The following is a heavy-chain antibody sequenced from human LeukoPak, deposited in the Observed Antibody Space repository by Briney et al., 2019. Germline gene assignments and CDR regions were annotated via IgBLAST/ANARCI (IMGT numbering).Heavy chain of an antibody. CDR3: ARGNRLGLFDY. Sequence: PSETLSLTCTVSGGSISSYYWSWIRRPPGKGLEWIGYIYYSGSTNYNPSLKSRVTISVDTSKNQFSLKLSSVTAADTAVYYCARGNRLGLFDYWGQGTLVTVSS. CDR2: IYYSGST. D-gene: IGHD1-14*01. J-gene: IGHJ4*02. V-gene: IGHV4-59*01. CDR1: GGSISSYY.